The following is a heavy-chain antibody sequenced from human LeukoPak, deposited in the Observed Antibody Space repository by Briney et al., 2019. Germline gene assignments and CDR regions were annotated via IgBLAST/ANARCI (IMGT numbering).Heavy chain of an antibody. Sequence: SETLSLTCAVSGYSISSGYYWGWIRQPPGKGLEWIGSIYHSGSTYYNPSLKSRFTISVDTSKNHFSLKLSSVTAADTAVYYCARDRIYGSGSYFYYGMDVWGKGTTVTVSS. CDR1: GYSISSGYY. J-gene: IGHJ6*04. CDR3: ARDRIYGSGSYFYYGMDV. V-gene: IGHV4-38-2*02. CDR2: IYHSGST. D-gene: IGHD3-10*01.